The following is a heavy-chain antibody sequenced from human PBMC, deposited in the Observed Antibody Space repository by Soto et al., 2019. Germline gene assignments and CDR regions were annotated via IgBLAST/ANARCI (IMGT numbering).Heavy chain of an antibody. CDR1: GYTFTSYA. Sequence: ASVKVSCKASGYTFTSYAMHWVRQAPGQRLEWMGWINAGNGNTKYSQKFQGRVTITRDTSASTAYMELSSLRSEDTAVYYCARDSFIVATIRFGYWGKGTLVTVPS. CDR3: ARDSFIVATIRFGY. CDR2: INAGNGNT. V-gene: IGHV1-3*01. D-gene: IGHD5-12*01. J-gene: IGHJ4*02.